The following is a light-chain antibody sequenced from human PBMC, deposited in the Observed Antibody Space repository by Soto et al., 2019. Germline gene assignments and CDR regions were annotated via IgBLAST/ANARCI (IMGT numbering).Light chain of an antibody. CDR2: GAS. Sequence: EIVLTQSPGTLSLSPGERATLSCRASQNVDSNYLAWYQQKPGQAPRLLIYGASSRATGIPDRFSGSGSGTDFTLTISRLEPEDFAVYYCQQYGSSPRTFGGGTKVDIK. CDR3: QQYGSSPRT. CDR1: QNVDSNY. V-gene: IGKV3-20*01. J-gene: IGKJ4*01.